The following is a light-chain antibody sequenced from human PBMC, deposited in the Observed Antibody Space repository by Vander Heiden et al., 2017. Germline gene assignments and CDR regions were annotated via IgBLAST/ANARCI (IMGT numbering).Light chain of an antibody. CDR2: DAS. CDR3: QKRSNWPPVT. CDR1: QTVGSS. J-gene: IGKJ4*01. Sequence: EVVFTQSPATLSSSPGDRATLSCRASQTVGSSLAWYQQKPGQAPRLLIYDASNRATGIPARFSGSGSGTDFTLTISSLEPEDFAVYYCQKRSNWPPVTFGGGTKVEI. V-gene: IGKV3-11*01.